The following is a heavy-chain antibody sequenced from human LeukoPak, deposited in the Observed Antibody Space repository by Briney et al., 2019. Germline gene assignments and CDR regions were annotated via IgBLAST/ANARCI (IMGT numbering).Heavy chain of an antibody. J-gene: IGHJ3*02. CDR1: DTSTNYY. D-gene: IGHD2-2*01. CDR3: ARGGAVERYCSSTSCYWVDAFDI. V-gene: IGHV5-10-1*01. Sequence: SKSFSYTSCDTSTNYYIICVRHDTREKRLGWMGSIAYSDSYTNYSPSFQGHVTISADKSISTAYLQWSSLKASDTAMYECARGGAVERYCSSTSCYWVDAFDIWGLGTMVTVSS. CDR2: IAYSDSYT.